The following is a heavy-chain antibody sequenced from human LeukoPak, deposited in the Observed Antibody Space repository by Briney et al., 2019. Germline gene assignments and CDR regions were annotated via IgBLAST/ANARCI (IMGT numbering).Heavy chain of an antibody. CDR3: ARESEYQLGHDY. CDR1: GGTFSSYA. J-gene: IGHJ4*02. D-gene: IGHD2-2*01. V-gene: IGHV1-69*13. CDR2: IIPIFGTA. Sequence: SVKVSCKASGGTFSSYAISWVRQAPGQGLEWMGGIIPIFGTANYAQKFQGRVTITADESTSTAYMELSSLRSEDTAVYYCARESEYQLGHDYWGQGTLVTVSS.